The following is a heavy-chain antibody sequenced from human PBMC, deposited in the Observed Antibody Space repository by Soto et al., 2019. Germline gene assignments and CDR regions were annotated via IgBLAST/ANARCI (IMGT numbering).Heavy chain of an antibody. J-gene: IGHJ4*02. CDR2: IYYSGST. CDR3: ASGVRKYSSSSFTPPRLDY. D-gene: IGHD6-6*01. CDR1: GGSVSSGSYY. V-gene: IGHV4-61*01. Sequence: PSETLSLTCTVSGGSVSSGSYYWSWIRQPPGKGLEWIGYIYYSGSTNYNPSLKSRVTISVDTPKNQFSLKLSSVTAADTAVYYCASGVRKYSSSSFTPPRLDYWGQGTLVTVSS.